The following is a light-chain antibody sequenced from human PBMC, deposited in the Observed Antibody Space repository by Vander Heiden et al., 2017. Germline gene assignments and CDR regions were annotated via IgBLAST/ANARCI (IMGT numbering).Light chain of an antibody. CDR1: QSLLHSNGYNY. CDR3: KQALHTPWT. J-gene: IGKJ1*01. V-gene: IGKV2-28*01. CDR2: LGS. Sequence: DNVMTQSPLSLPVTPGEPASISCRSSQSLLHSNGYNYLDWYLQKPGQSPQLLIYLGSNRASGVPDRFSGSGSGTDFTLKISRVEAEDVGVYYCKQALHTPWTFGQGTKVEIK.